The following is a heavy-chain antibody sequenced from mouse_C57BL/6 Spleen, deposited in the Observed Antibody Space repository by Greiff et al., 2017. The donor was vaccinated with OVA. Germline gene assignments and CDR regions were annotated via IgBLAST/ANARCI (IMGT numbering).Heavy chain of an antibody. CDR2: INPSNGGT. CDR3: ARSGGLRPYFDY. V-gene: IGHV1-53*01. D-gene: IGHD2-4*01. J-gene: IGHJ2*01. CDR1: GYTFTSYW. Sequence: QVQLQQPGTELVKPGASVKLSCKASGYTFTSYWMHWVKQRPVQGLEWIGNINPSNGGTNYNEKFKSKATLTVDKSSSTAYMQLSSLTSEDSAVYYCARSGGLRPYFDYWGQGTTLTVSS.